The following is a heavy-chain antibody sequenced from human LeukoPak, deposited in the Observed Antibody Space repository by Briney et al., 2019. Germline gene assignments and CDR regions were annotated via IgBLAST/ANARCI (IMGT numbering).Heavy chain of an antibody. J-gene: IGHJ4*02. V-gene: IGHV1-2*02. CDR1: GYTFTGYY. CDR2: INPNSGGT. CDR3: ARDPEGFWSCYSLNRMSDY. Sequence: ASVKVSCKASGYTFTGYYMHWVRQAPGQGLEWMGWINPNSGGTNYAQKLQGRVTMTTDTSTSTAYMELRSLRSDDTAVYYCARDPEGFWSCYSLNRMSDYWGQGTLVTVSS. D-gene: IGHD3-3*01.